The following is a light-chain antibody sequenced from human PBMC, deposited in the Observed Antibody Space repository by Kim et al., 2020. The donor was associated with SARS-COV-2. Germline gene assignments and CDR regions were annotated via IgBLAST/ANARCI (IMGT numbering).Light chain of an antibody. CDR2: DTY. CDR1: TGAVTSGHY. J-gene: IGLJ2*01. CDR3: LLSYSGARV. V-gene: IGLV7-46*01. Sequence: PGGTVTLTCGSSTGAVTSGHYPYWFQQKPGQAPRALIYDTYNKHSWTPARFSGSLLGGKAALTLSGAQPEDEAEYYCLLSYSGARVFGGGTQLTVL.